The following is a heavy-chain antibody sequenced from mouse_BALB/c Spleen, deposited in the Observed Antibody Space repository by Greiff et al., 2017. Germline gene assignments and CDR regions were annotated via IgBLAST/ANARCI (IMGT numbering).Heavy chain of an antibody. V-gene: IGHV1S29*02. J-gene: IGHJ4*01. Sequence: EVKLVESGPELVKPGASVKISCKASGYTFTDYNMHWVKQSHGKSLEWIGYIYPYNGGTGYNQKFKSKATLTVDNSSSTAYMELRSLTSEDSAVYYCASPIYYDYDEGYYYAMDYWGQGTSVTVSS. CDR1: GYTFTDYN. D-gene: IGHD2-4*01. CDR2: IYPYNGGT. CDR3: ASPIYYDYDEGYYYAMDY.